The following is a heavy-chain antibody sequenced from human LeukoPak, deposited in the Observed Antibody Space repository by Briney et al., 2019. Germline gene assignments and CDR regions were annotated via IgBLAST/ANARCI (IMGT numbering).Heavy chain of an antibody. D-gene: IGHD3-22*01. CDR1: GYTFTSYG. Sequence: ASVKVSCKASGYTFTSYGISWVRQAPGQGLEWMGWISAYNGNTNYAQKLQGRVTMTTDTSTSTAYMELRSLRSDDTAVYYCARGNYYDSSGYSALDIWGQGTMVTVSS. CDR3: ARGNYYDSSGYSALDI. V-gene: IGHV1-18*01. CDR2: ISAYNGNT. J-gene: IGHJ3*02.